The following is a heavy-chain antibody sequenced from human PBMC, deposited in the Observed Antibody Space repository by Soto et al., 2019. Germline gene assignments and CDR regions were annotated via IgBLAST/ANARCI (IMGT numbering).Heavy chain of an antibody. J-gene: IGHJ6*02. D-gene: IGHD6-6*01. CDR1: GDSISRGGYS. CDR2: IYDSGST. Sequence: PSETLSLTCGVSGDSISRGGYSWTWIRQPPGKALEWIGHIYDSGSTSYNPSLKSRVTISVDTSKNHFSLKLTSVTAEDTAVYFCARGSSSYYDYGMDVWGQGTTVTVSS. V-gene: IGHV4-30-2*01. CDR3: ARGSSSYYDYGMDV.